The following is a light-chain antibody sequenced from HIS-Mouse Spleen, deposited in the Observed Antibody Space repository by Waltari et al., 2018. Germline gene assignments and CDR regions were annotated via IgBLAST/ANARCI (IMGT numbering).Light chain of an antibody. CDR1: SGSVSTSYY. V-gene: IGLV8-61*01. CDR3: VLYMGSGIWV. CDR2: STN. Sequence: QTVVTQEPSFSVSPGGTVPLTCGLSSGSVSTSYYPSWYQQTPGQGRRRVIDSTNTRASGVPDRFSGSILGNKAALTITGAQADDESDYYCVLYMGSGIWVFGGGTKLTVL. J-gene: IGLJ3*02.